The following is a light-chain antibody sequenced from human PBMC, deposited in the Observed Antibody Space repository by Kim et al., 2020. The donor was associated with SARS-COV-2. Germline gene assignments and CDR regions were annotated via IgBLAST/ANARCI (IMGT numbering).Light chain of an antibody. CDR3: QQLNNFPWT. J-gene: IGKJ1*01. CDR2: DAS. Sequence: DIQLTQSPSFLSASVRDRISITCRASQGISRFLVWYQQKPGKTPDLLIYDASTLQSGVSSRFSGSGSGTEFTLTISTLQPEDFATYYCQQLNNFPWTFGQGTKVDIK. V-gene: IGKV1-9*01. CDR1: QGISRF.